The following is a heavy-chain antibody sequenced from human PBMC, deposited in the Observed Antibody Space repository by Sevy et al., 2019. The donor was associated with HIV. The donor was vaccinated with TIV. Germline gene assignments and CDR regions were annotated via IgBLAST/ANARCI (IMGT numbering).Heavy chain of an antibody. D-gene: IGHD1-1*01. CDR1: GDSFNSNYY. J-gene: IGHJ4*02. CDR3: ARARATGVGNRGYFDY. CDR2: INYSGST. Sequence: ETLSLTCTVSGDSFNSNYYWDWIRQPPGRGLERIGSINYSGSTYYNPSLKSRVTMSVDTSKKQFSLNLSSVTAADTAVYYCARARATGVGNRGYFDYWGQGILVTVSS. V-gene: IGHV4-39*01.